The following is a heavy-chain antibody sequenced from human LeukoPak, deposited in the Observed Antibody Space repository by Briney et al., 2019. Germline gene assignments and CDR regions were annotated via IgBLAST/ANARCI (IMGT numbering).Heavy chain of an antibody. CDR3: ARDMVLMVYANDAFDI. D-gene: IGHD2-8*01. V-gene: IGHV3-15*01. Sequence: PGGSLRLSCAASGFTFTNAWMSWVRQAPGKELEWVGHIKSKTDGGTTDHAAPVKGRFTISRDDSKNTLYLQMNSLRAEDTAVYYCARDMVLMVYANDAFDIWGQGTMVTVSS. CDR1: GFTFTNAW. J-gene: IGHJ3*02. CDR2: IKSKTDGGTT.